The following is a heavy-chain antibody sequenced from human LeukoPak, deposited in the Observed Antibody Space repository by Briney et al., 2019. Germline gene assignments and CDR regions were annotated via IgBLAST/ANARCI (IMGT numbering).Heavy chain of an antibody. V-gene: IGHV3-30*18. D-gene: IGHD2-2*01. J-gene: IGHJ4*02. CDR3: AKAGSPYCSSTSCYCDY. CDR2: ISYDGSNK. Sequence: PGGSLRLSCAASGFTFSSYGMHWVRQAPGKGLEWVAVISYDGSNKYYADSVKGRFTISRDNSKNTLYLQMNSLRAEDTAVYYCAKAGSPYCSSTSCYCDYWGQGTLVTVSS. CDR1: GFTFSSYG.